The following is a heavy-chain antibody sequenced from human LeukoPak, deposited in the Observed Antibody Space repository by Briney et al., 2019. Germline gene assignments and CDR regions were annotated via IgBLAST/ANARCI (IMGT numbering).Heavy chain of an antibody. J-gene: IGHJ4*02. Sequence: PSETLSLTCNVSGGSMSSHYWSWIRQPPGKGLEWIGYIYSSGSTNYNPSLKSRVIISIDTSKNQFSLKLSSATAADTAVYYCARGTLTVAGLFDYWGQGTLVTVSX. V-gene: IGHV4-59*11. CDR2: IYSSGST. CDR1: GGSMSSHY. D-gene: IGHD6-19*01. CDR3: ARGTLTVAGLFDY.